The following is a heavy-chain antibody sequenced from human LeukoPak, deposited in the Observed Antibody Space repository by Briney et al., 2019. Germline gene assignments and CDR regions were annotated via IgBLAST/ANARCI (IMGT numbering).Heavy chain of an antibody. CDR3: ARERWSGPKDV. Sequence: SGGSLRLSCAASGFTFSSYEMSWVRQAPGKGLEWVANIKQDGSEKYYVDSVKGRFTISRDNAKNSLYLQMNSLRAEDTAVYYCARERWSGPKDVWGKGTTVTVSS. CDR1: GFTFSSYE. D-gene: IGHD2-15*01. J-gene: IGHJ6*04. CDR2: IKQDGSEK. V-gene: IGHV3-7*01.